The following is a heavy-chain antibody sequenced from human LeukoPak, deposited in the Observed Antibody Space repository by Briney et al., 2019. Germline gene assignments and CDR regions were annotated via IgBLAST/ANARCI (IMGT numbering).Heavy chain of an antibody. V-gene: IGHV4-34*01. J-gene: IGHJ4*02. Sequence: SDTLSLTYAVYGGSFSGYYWSSIRQPPGKGLEWIGEINHSGSTNYNPSLKSRVTISVDTSKNQFSLKLSSVTAADPAVYYCARESAAGTGYWGQGTLVTVSS. D-gene: IGHD6-13*01. CDR2: INHSGST. CDR1: GGSFSGYY. CDR3: ARESAAGTGY.